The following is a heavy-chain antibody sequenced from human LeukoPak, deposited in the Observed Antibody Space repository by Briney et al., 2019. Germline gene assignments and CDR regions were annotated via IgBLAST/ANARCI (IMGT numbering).Heavy chain of an antibody. J-gene: IGHJ4*02. V-gene: IGHV1-2*04. CDR2: INPNSGGT. CDR3: AREGPTGTLGY. Sequence: ASVKVSCKASGYTFTSYGMHWVRQAPGQRLEWMGWINPNSGGTNYAQKFQGWVTMTRDTSISTAYMELSRLRSDDTAVYYCAREGPTGTLGYWGQGTLVTVSS. D-gene: IGHD1-1*01. CDR1: GYTFTSYG.